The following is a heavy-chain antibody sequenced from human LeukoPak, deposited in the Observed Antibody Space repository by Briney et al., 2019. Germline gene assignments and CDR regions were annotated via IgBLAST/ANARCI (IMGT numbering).Heavy chain of an antibody. CDR2: IKEDGSEK. J-gene: IGHJ5*02. CDR1: GFTFSNYW. CDR3: ARGADWFDP. D-gene: IGHD6-19*01. Sequence: GGSLRLSCAASGFTFSNYWMSWVRQAPGKGLEGVANIKEDGSEKYYVDSVKGRFTISRDNAKNSLYLQMNSLRAEDTAVYYCARGADWFDPWGQGTLVTVSS. V-gene: IGHV3-7*01.